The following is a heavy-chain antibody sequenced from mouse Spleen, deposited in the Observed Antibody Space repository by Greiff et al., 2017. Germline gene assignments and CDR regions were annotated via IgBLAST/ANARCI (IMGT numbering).Heavy chain of an antibody. J-gene: IGHJ3*01. CDR2: IDPSDSET. CDR3: ARHGNYGAWFAY. V-gene: IGHV1-52*01. D-gene: IGHD2-1*01. Sequence: QVQLQQPGAELVRPGSSVKLSCKASGYTFTSYWMHWVKQRPIQGLEWIGNIDPSDSETHYNQKFKDKATLTVDKSSSTAYMQLSSLTSEDSAVYYCARHGNYGAWFAYWGQGTLVTVSA. CDR1: GYTFTSYW.